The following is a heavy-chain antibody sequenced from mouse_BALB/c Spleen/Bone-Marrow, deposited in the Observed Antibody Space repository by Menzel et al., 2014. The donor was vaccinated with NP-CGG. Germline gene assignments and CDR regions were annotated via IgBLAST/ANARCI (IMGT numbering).Heavy chain of an antibody. Sequence: VMLVESGPGLVAPSQSLSITCTVSGFSLTNYGISWVRQPPGKGLEWLGVIWGDGSINYHSALISRLSISKDNSKSQVLLKLNSLQTDDTATYYCRGGPWFAYWGQGTLVTVSA. CDR2: IWGDGSI. D-gene: IGHD3-3*01. J-gene: IGHJ3*01. V-gene: IGHV2-3*01. CDR3: RGGPWFAY. CDR1: GFSLTNYG.